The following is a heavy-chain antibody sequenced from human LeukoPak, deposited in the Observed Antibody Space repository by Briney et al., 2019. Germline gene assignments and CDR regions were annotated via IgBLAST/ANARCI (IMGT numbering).Heavy chain of an antibody. Sequence: SVKVSCKASGGTFSSYAISWVRQAPGQGLEWMGGIIPIFGTANYAQKFQGRVTITADESTSTAYMELSSLRSEDTAVYYCARSSSWYYDFDYWGQGTLVTVSS. CDR1: GGTFSSYA. CDR3: ARSSSWYYDFDY. CDR2: IIPIFGTA. J-gene: IGHJ4*02. D-gene: IGHD6-13*01. V-gene: IGHV1-69*13.